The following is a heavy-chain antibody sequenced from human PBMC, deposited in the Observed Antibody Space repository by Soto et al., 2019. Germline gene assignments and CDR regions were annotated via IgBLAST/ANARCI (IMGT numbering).Heavy chain of an antibody. Sequence: PGGSLRLSCAASGFTFSSYAMHWVRQAPGKGLEWVAVISYDGSNKYYADSVKGRFTISRDNSKNTLYLQMNSLRAEDTAVYYCARAIVVVTAILEAEYFQHWGQGTLVTVSS. CDR3: ARAIVVVTAILEAEYFQH. CDR2: ISYDGSNK. CDR1: GFTFSSYA. V-gene: IGHV3-30-3*01. D-gene: IGHD2-21*02. J-gene: IGHJ1*01.